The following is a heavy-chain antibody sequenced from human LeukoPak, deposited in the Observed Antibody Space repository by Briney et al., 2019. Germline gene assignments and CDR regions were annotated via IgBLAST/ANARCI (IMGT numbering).Heavy chain of an antibody. CDR1: GGSISSSSYY. V-gene: IGHV4-39*01. Sequence: PSETLSLTCTVSGGSISSSSYYWGWIRQPPGKGLEWIVSFYYSGSTYYNPSLKSRVTISVDTSKNQFSLKLSSVTAADTAVYYCARQRRSSSSWLQRGNWFDPWGQGTLVTVSS. J-gene: IGHJ5*02. CDR3: ARQRRSSSSWLQRGNWFDP. D-gene: IGHD6-13*01. CDR2: FYYSGST.